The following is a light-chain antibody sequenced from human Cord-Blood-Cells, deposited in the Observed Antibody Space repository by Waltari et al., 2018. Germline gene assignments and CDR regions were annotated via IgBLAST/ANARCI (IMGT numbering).Light chain of an antibody. J-gene: IGLJ3*02. CDR3: CSYAGSYTFEV. V-gene: IGLV2-11*01. CDR2: DVS. CDR1: SSDVGGYNY. Sequence: QSALTQPRSESGSPGQSVTISCTRTSSDVGGYNYVSWYQQHPGKAPKLMIYDVSKRPSGVPDRFSGSKSGNTASLTISGLQAEDEADYYCCSYAGSYTFEVFGGGTKLTVL.